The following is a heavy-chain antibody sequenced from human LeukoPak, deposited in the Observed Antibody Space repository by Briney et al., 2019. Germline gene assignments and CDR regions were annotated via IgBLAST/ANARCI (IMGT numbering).Heavy chain of an antibody. D-gene: IGHD3-22*01. CDR2: IYYSGST. J-gene: IGHJ4*02. CDR3: ARDDYYDGS. CDR1: GGSISSYY. V-gene: IGHV4-59*01. Sequence: PSETLSLTCTVSGGSISSYYWSWIRQPPGKGLEWIGYIYYSGSTNYNPSLKSRVTISVDTSKNQFSLKLSSVTAADTAVCYCARDDYYDGSWGQGTLVTVSS.